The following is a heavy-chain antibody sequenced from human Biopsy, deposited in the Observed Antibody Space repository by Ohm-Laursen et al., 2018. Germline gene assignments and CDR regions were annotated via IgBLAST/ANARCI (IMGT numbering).Heavy chain of an antibody. CDR2: VNPNSGAT. CDR1: GYTFTDYS. D-gene: IGHD3-10*01. Sequence: ASVKVSCKASGYTFTDYSLHWVRQAPGQGLEWMGWVNPNSGATNYAQKFQGRVTMTSDTSISTAYIELRRLISDDTAVYFCARDRMVTIITLVRADTFDIWGQGTLVTVSS. V-gene: IGHV1-2*02. CDR3: ARDRMVTIITLVRADTFDI. J-gene: IGHJ3*02.